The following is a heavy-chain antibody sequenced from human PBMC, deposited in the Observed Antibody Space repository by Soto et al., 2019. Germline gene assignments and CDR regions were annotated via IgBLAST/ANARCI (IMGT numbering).Heavy chain of an antibody. Sequence: GGSLRLSCAASGFTFSSYWMHWVRQAPGKGLVWVSRINSDGSSTSYADSVKGRFTISRDNAKNTLYLQMNSLRAEDTAVYYSARVDSGEYYYYYYMDVWGKGTTVTVS. CDR1: GFTFSSYW. J-gene: IGHJ6*03. CDR3: ARVDSGEYYYYYYMDV. D-gene: IGHD2-2*03. V-gene: IGHV3-74*01. CDR2: INSDGSST.